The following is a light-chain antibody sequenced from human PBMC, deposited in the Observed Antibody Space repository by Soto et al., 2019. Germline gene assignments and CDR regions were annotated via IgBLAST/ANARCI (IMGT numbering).Light chain of an antibody. CDR1: SGDVGAYDR. V-gene: IGLV2-11*01. CDR3: CSHAGGSSWV. Sequence: QSVLTQPRSVSGSPGQSVTISCTGTSGDVGAYDRVSWYQHHPTTAPKLIIYDVTNRPSGVPYRFSGSKSGGTASLTISGLQAEDEDDYYCCSHAGGSSWVFGGGTQLTVL. J-gene: IGLJ3*02. CDR2: DVT.